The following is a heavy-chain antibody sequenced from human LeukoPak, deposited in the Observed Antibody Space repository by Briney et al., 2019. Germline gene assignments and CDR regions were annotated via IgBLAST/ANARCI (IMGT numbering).Heavy chain of an antibody. Sequence: GGSLRLSCAASGFTFSSFGMHWVRQAPGKGLEWVAFIRYDGRNKNYADSVKGRFTISRDNSKNTLYLQMNSLRAEDTAVYYCARAYERGFDWLPIDAFDIWGQGTMVTVSS. V-gene: IGHV3-30*02. J-gene: IGHJ3*02. CDR2: IRYDGRNK. CDR1: GFTFSSFG. CDR3: ARAYERGFDWLPIDAFDI. D-gene: IGHD3-9*01.